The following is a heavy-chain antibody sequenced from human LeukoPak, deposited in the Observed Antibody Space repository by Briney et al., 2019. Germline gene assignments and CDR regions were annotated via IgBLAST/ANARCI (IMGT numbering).Heavy chain of an antibody. D-gene: IGHD5-24*01. J-gene: IGHJ4*02. V-gene: IGHV3-73*01. CDR3: TRAPDGYNSFNY. CDR1: GFTFSGSA. Sequence: GGSLRLSCAASGFTFSGSAMHWVRQASGKGLEWVGRIRSKANSYATAYAASVKGRFTISRDDSKNTAYLQINSLKTEDTAVYYCTRAPDGYNSFNYWGQGTLVTVSS. CDR2: IRSKANSYAT.